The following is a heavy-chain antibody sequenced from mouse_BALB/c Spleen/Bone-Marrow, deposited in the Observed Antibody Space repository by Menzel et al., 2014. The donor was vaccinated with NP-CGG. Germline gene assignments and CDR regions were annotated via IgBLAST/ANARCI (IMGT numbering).Heavy chain of an antibody. CDR1: GYAFSSYW. Sequence: QVPLQQSGAELVRPGSSVKISCKASGYAFSSYWMNWVKQRPGQGLEWIGQIYPGDGDTNYNGKFKGKAALTADKSSSTAYMQLSSLTSDDSAVYFCASAAAWFAYWGQGTLVTVSA. CDR3: ASAAAWFAY. J-gene: IGHJ3*01. V-gene: IGHV1-80*01. CDR2: IYPGDGDT.